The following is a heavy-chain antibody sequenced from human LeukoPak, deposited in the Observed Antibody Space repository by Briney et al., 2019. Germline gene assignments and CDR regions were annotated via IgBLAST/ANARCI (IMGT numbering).Heavy chain of an antibody. V-gene: IGHV1-69*06. CDR2: IIPIFGTA. CDR1: GGTFSSYA. D-gene: IGHD6-19*01. Sequence: GASVKVSCKASGGTFSSYAISWVRQAPGQGLEWMGGIIPIFGTANYAQKFQGRVTITADKSTSTAYMELSSLRSEDTAVFYCARGSSGWWYYFDYWGQGTLVTVSS. CDR3: ARGSSGWWYYFDY. J-gene: IGHJ4*02.